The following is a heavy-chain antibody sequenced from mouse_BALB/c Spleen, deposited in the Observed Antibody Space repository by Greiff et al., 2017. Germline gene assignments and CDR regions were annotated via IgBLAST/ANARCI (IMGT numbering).Heavy chain of an antibody. CDR3: ARSYYGDAMDY. D-gene: IGHD1-1*02. J-gene: IGHJ4*01. Sequence: QVQLKQSGPELVRPGVSVKISCKGSSYTFTDYAMHWVKQSHAKSLEWIGVISTYYGNTNYNQKFKGKATMTVDKSSSTAYMELARLTSEDSAVYYCARSYYGDAMDYWGQGTSVTVSS. CDR1: SYTFTDYA. V-gene: IGHV1-67*01. CDR2: ISTYYGNT.